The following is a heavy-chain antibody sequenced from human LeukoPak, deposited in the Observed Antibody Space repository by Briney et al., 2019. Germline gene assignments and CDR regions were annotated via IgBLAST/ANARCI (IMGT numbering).Heavy chain of an antibody. CDR1: GFTFSSYG. CDR2: ISYDGSNK. V-gene: IGHV3-30*18. Sequence: PGGSLRLSCAASGFTFSSYGMHWVRQAPGKGLEWVAVISYDGSNKYYADSVKGRFTISRDNSKNTLYLQMNSLRAEDTAVYYCAKGRPRLIVGATRPVDYWGQGTLVTVSS. J-gene: IGHJ4*02. D-gene: IGHD1-26*01. CDR3: AKGRPRLIVGATRPVDY.